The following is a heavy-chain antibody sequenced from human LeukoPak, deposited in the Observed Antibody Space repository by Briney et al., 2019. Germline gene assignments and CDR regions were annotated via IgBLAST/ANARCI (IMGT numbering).Heavy chain of an antibody. V-gene: IGHV5-51*03. J-gene: IGHJ4*02. CDR3: ARLPYSSGRVEY. CDR2: IYPDDSDT. D-gene: IGHD6-19*01. Sequence: KPGESLKISCKGPGYSFTSYWIAWVRQMPGKGLEWMGIIYPDDSDTRYSPSFQGQVTISADKSISTAYLQWSRLKASDTAMYYCARLPYSSGRVEYWGQGTLVTVSS. CDR1: GYSFTSYW.